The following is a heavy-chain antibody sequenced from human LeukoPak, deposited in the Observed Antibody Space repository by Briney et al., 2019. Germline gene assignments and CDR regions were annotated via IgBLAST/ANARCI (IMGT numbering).Heavy chain of an antibody. CDR2: MNPNSGNA. CDR3: ARVVMEGYNYGYGYHYYYYMDV. CDR1: GYTFTSYY. Sequence: GASVKVSCKASGYTFTSYYMHWVRQATGQGLEWLGRMNPNSGNAVYAQKFQDRVTFSRHTSISTAYMELSSLRSEDTAVYYCARVVMEGYNYGYGYHYYYYMDVWGKGTTVTVSS. V-gene: IGHV1-8*03. D-gene: IGHD5-18*01. J-gene: IGHJ6*03.